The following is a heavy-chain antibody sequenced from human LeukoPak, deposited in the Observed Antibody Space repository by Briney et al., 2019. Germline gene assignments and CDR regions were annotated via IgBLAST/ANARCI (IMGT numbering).Heavy chain of an antibody. D-gene: IGHD5-18*01. J-gene: IGHJ4*02. CDR2: INAGNCDT. Sequence: GASVTVSCTASGYIFTSYAMHWQRQAPGQRPEWMGWINAGNCDTKYSQKFQRRVTITRDTAASTAYMDLYSPTSEDTAVFYCARAWGTSMVPLFDYWAREPWSPSPQ. CDR1: GYIFTSYA. V-gene: IGHV1-3*01. CDR3: ARAWGTSMVPLFDY.